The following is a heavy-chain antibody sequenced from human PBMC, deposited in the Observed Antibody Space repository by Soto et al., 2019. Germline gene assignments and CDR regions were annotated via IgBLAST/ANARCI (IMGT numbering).Heavy chain of an antibody. D-gene: IGHD3-3*01. CDR2: ISAYNGNT. CDR3: ARDLKDYDFWSGPGTNWFDP. J-gene: IGHJ5*02. V-gene: IGHV1-18*01. Sequence: ASVKVSCKASSYTFTSYGISWVRQAPGQGLEWMGWISAYNGNTNYAQKLQGRVTMTTDTSTSTAYMELRSLRSDDTAVYYCARDLKDYDFWSGPGTNWFDPWGQGTLVTVSS. CDR1: SYTFTSYG.